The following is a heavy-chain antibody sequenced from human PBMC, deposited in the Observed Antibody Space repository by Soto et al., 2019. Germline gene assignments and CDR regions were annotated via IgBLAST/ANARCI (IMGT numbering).Heavy chain of an antibody. D-gene: IGHD6-19*01. J-gene: IGHJ5*02. CDR2: ISSSSSTI. V-gene: IGHV3-48*02. CDR1: GFTFSSYS. CDR3: ERDVLAVAGNNWFDP. Sequence: GGSLRLSCAASGFTFSSYSMNWVRQAPGKGLEWVSYISSSSSTIYYADSVKGRFTISRDNAKNSLYLQMNSLRDEDTAVYYCERDVLAVAGNNWFDPWGQGTLVNVSS.